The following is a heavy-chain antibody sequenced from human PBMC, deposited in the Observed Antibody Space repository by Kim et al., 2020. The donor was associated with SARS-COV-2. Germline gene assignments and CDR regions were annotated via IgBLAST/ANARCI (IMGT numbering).Heavy chain of an antibody. CDR1: GYTLTELS. V-gene: IGHV1-24*01. CDR3: ATAPGFPVVTDWFDP. Sequence: ASVKVSCKVSGYTLTELSMHWVRQAPGKGLEWMGGFDPEDGETIYAQKFQGRVTMTEDTSTDTAYMELSSLRSEDTAVYYCATAPGFPVVTDWFDPWGQGTLVTVSS. CDR2: FDPEDGET. J-gene: IGHJ5*02. D-gene: IGHD2-21*02.